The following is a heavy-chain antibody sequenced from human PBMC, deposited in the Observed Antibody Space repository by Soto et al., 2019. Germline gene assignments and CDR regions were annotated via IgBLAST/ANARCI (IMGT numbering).Heavy chain of an antibody. D-gene: IGHD3-10*01. V-gene: IGHV1-18*01. J-gene: IGHJ3*02. CDR2: ISAYNGNT. CDR1: GYTFTSYG. Sequence: QVQLVQSGAEVKKPGASVKVSCKASGYTFTSYGISWVRQAPGQGLEWMGWISAYNGNTNYAQKLQGRVTMTTDTSTSTAYMELRNLRSDDTAVYYCATLSGLLRFGDYAFDIWGQGTMVTVSS. CDR3: ATLSGLLRFGDYAFDI.